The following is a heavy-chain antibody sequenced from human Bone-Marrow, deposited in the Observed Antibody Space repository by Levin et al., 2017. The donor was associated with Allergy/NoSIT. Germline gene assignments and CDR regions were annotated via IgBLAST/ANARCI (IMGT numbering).Heavy chain of an antibody. V-gene: IGHV4-59*01. CDR3: ARDVEGSGRYLRLDA. CDR1: DGSINGYF. J-gene: IGHJ5*02. D-gene: IGHD3-10*01. Sequence: SQTLSLTCTVSDGSINGYFWNWFRQPPGKELEWIGLIYDGGNTRYNPSLQSRVTITLDTPKNQFFLRVNSVIAADTAVYYCARDVEGSGRYLRLDAWGQGTLVTVSS. CDR2: IYDGGNT.